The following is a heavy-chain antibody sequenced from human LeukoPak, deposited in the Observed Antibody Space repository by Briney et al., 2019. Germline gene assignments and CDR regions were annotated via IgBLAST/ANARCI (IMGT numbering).Heavy chain of an antibody. Sequence: ASVKVSCKASGYTFTGYYMHWVRQAPGQGVEWMGRIKPNSGGTNYAQKFQATVTMTRDTSISTAYMELSRLRSDDTPGYLFRRDWPVRGGAFDIWGQGTMVTVSS. V-gene: IGHV1-2*06. J-gene: IGHJ3*02. CDR1: GYTFTGYY. D-gene: IGHD3-16*01. CDR3: RRDWPVRGGAFDI. CDR2: IKPNSGGT.